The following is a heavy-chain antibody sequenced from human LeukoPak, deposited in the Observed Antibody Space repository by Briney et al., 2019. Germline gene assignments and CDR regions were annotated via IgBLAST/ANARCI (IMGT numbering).Heavy chain of an antibody. D-gene: IGHD1-26*01. J-gene: IGHJ3*02. CDR2: ISAYNGNT. V-gene: IGHV1-18*01. Sequence: ASVKVSCKASGYTFTSYGISWVRQAPGQGLEWMGWISAYNGNTNYAQELQGRVTMTTDTSTSTAYMELRSLRSDDTAVYYCARFRRSGSRHAFDIWGQGTMVTVSS. CDR3: ARFRRSGSRHAFDI. CDR1: GYTFTSYG.